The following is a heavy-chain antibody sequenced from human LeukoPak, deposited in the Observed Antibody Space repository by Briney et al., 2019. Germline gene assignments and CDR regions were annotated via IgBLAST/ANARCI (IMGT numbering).Heavy chain of an antibody. CDR3: APRLTSGSYYNNFDY. Sequence: GGSLRLSCAASGFTFSSYGMHWVRQAPGKGLEWVAFIRYDEASKYYADSVKGRFTISRDNSKNTLYLQMNSLRDEDTAVYSCAPRLTSGSYYNNFDYWGQGPLVTVSS. J-gene: IGHJ4*02. V-gene: IGHV3-30*02. CDR2: IRYDEASK. CDR1: GFTFSSYG. D-gene: IGHD3-10*01.